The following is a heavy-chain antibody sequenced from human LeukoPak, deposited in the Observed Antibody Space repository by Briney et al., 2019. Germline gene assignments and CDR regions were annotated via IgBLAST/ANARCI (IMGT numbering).Heavy chain of an antibody. Sequence: GGSLRLSCAASGFTFSSSAMSWVRQAPGKGLEWVAAFSDTGRLSYCADSVNGRFTISRGNSKNTLSLQMNSLRAADTAVYYCAKDKGVAAAERYFDLWGRGTLVTVSS. J-gene: IGHJ2*01. CDR3: AKDKGVAAAERYFDL. V-gene: IGHV3-23*01. CDR2: FSDTGRLS. CDR1: GFTFSSSA. D-gene: IGHD6-13*01.